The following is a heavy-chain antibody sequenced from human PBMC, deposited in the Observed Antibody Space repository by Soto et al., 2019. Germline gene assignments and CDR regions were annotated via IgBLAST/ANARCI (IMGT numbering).Heavy chain of an antibody. V-gene: IGHV4-31*03. Sequence: QVQLQESGPGLVKPSQTLSLTCTVSGGSISSGGYYWSWIRQHPGKGLEWIGYIYYSGSTYYNPSLKSXXTXSGXTSKNQFSLKLSSVTAADTAVYYCARDRDGYTLDYWGQGTLVTVSS. D-gene: IGHD5-12*01. CDR2: IYYSGST. CDR3: ARDRDGYTLDY. CDR1: GGSISSGGYY. J-gene: IGHJ4*02.